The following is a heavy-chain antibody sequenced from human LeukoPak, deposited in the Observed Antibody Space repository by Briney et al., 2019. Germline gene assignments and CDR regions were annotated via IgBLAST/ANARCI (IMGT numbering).Heavy chain of an antibody. CDR1: GGSISSYY. V-gene: IGHV4-59*08. D-gene: IGHD2-15*01. Sequence: SETLSLTCTVSGGSISSYYWSWIRQPPGKGLEWIGYIYYTGSTDYNPSLKSRVTISVDTSKSHFSLILSSVTAADAAMYYCARHPGGVVGASFYYGMDTWGQGTTVTVSS. CDR3: ARHPGGVVGASFYYGMDT. CDR2: IYYTGST. J-gene: IGHJ6*02.